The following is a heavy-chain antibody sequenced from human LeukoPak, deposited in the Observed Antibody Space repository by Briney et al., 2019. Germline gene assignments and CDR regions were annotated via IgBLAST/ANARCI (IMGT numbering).Heavy chain of an antibody. V-gene: IGHV1-69*05. CDR3: ARDQPGYSYGFSWFDP. CDR1: GGTFSSYA. D-gene: IGHD5-18*01. J-gene: IGHJ5*02. CDR2: IIPIFGTA. Sequence: GASVKLSCKASGGTFSSYAISWVRQAPGQGLEWMGRIIPIFGTANYAQKFQGRVTITTDESTSTAYMELSSLRSEDTAVYYCARDQPGYSYGFSWFDPWGQGTLVTVSS.